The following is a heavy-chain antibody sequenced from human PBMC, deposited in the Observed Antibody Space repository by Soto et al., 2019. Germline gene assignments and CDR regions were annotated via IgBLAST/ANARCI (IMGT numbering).Heavy chain of an antibody. CDR2: INAGNGYT. Sequence: ASVKVSCKASGYTFTTLAMHWVRQAPGQRLEWMGYINAGNGYTKYSQNFQGRVTMTRDTSTSTAYMELSSLRSEDTAVYYCARDGFGAAAGGNRWFDPWGQGTLVTVSS. V-gene: IGHV1-3*01. J-gene: IGHJ5*02. CDR3: ARDGFGAAAGGNRWFDP. D-gene: IGHD6-13*01. CDR1: GYTFTTLA.